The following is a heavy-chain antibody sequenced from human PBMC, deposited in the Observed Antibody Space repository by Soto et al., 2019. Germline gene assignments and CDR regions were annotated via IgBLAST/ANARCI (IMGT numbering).Heavy chain of an antibody. Sequence: GASVKVSCKASGYTFTSYDINWVRQAPGQGLEWMGWMNPNSGNTGYAQKFQGRVTMTRSTSIRTAYMELSSMRSEDTAVYYCARATVTTYYYYYYMDVWGKGTTVTVS. CDR3: ARATVTTYYYYYYMDV. J-gene: IGHJ6*03. V-gene: IGHV1-8*01. CDR2: MNPNSGNT. CDR1: GYTFTSYD. D-gene: IGHD4-17*01.